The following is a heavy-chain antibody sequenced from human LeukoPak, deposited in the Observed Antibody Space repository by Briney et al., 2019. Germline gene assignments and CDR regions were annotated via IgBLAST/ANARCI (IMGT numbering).Heavy chain of an antibody. D-gene: IGHD3-10*01. Sequence: SGTLSLTCAVSGGSISSSNWWSWVRQPPGKGLEWIGEINHSGSTNYNPSLKSRVTISVDTSKNQFSLKLSSVTAADTAVYYCARRGYYGSANWGQGTLVTVSS. J-gene: IGHJ4*02. CDR1: GGSISSSNW. V-gene: IGHV4-4*02. CDR2: INHSGST. CDR3: ARRGYYGSAN.